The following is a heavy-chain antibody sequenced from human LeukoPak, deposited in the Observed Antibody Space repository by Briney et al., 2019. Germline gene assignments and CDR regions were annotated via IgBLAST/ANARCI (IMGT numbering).Heavy chain of an antibody. CDR2: IKGTGLTT. CDR3: ARAGELRYMDV. Sequence: WGSLRPSCAASGFIFSDYYMAWIRQAPGKGLEWISTIKGTGLTTYYADSVKGRVTISRDNDKNSLFLQMSSLRADDTAIYYCARAGELRYMDVWGKGTAVTVSS. J-gene: IGHJ6*03. D-gene: IGHD3-16*01. V-gene: IGHV3-11*04. CDR1: GFIFSDYY.